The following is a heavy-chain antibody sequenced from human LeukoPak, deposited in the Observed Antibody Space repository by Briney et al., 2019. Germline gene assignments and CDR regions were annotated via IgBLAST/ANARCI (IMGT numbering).Heavy chain of an antibody. CDR2: TYHSGST. Sequence: SETLSLTCTVSGGSISSSTYYWGWIRQPPGKGLEWIGSTYHSGSTYYNPPLKSRVTMSVDTSKNQFSLKLSSVTAADTAVYYCASPSIGAFDIWGQGTMVTVSS. J-gene: IGHJ3*02. CDR3: ASPSIGAFDI. V-gene: IGHV4-39*01. D-gene: IGHD6-6*01. CDR1: GGSISSSTYY.